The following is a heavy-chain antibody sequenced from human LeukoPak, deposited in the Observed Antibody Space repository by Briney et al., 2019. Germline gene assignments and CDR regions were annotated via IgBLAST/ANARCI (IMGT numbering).Heavy chain of an antibody. J-gene: IGHJ4*02. Sequence: GGSLRLSCAASGFTFSSYWMSWVRQAPGKGLEWVANINQDGSEKYYVDSVKGRFTISRDNAKNSLYLQMNSLRAEDTAVYYCAREPYSYCSGGSCYTLAPWHWGQGTLVTVSS. CDR3: AREPYSYCSGGSCYTLAPWH. CDR2: INQDGSEK. V-gene: IGHV3-7*01. D-gene: IGHD2-15*01. CDR1: GFTFSSYW.